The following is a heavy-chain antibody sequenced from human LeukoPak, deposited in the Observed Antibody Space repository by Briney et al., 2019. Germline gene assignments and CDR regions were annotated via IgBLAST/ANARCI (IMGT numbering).Heavy chain of an antibody. J-gene: IGHJ4*02. CDR1: GFTFSTYR. CDR2: ISGSSSDI. CDR3: ATGSSSSFDY. Sequence: RGSLRLSCAASGFTFSTYRMNWVRQAPGKGLEWVSSISGSSSDISYADSVRGRFTIFRDNAKHSVYLQMNSLRAEDTAVYYCATGSSSSFDYWGQGTLVTVSA. V-gene: IGHV3-21*01. D-gene: IGHD6-13*01.